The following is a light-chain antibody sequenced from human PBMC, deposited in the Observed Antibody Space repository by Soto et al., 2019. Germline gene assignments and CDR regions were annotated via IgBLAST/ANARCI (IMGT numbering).Light chain of an antibody. J-gene: IGKJ4*01. Sequence: EIVMTQSPATLSVSPGERATLSCRASQSVSSNLAWYQQIPGQTPRLLIYGASTRATGIPARFSGSGSRTEFTLTISSLQSEDFAVYYCQQYNNWPSLTFGGGTQVEIK. CDR2: GAS. V-gene: IGKV3-15*01. CDR1: QSVSSN. CDR3: QQYNNWPSLT.